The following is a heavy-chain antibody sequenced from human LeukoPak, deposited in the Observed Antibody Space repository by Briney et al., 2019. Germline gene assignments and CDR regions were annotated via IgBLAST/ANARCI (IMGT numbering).Heavy chain of an antibody. CDR2: IDTPGDT. J-gene: IGHJ3*02. D-gene: IGHD1-26*01. CDR3: ARGSTTVAFEI. CDR1: GFTFSNND. Sequence: GSLRLSCAASGFTFSNNDMQWVRQGPGKSLEWVSAIDTPGDTYYPGSVKGRFTISRENAKNILYLQMNSLRVGDTAVYYCARGSTTVAFEIWGQGTMVSVSS. V-gene: IGHV3-13*01.